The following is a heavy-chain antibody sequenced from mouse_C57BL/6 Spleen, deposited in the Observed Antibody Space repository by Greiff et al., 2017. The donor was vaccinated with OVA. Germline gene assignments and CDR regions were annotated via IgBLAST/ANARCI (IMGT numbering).Heavy chain of an antibody. CDR1: GFTFSDYG. D-gene: IGHD2-4*01. CDR2: ISSGSGTI. Sequence: EVKLVESGGGLVKPGGSLKLSCAASGFTFSDYGMHWVRQAPENGLEWVAYISSGSGTIYYTATLKGRFPLSRDHAKNTLFLQISSLRSEDAAMYYCARDEYDGGYFDYWGQGTTLTVSS. V-gene: IGHV5-17*01. CDR3: ARDEYDGGYFDY. J-gene: IGHJ2*01.